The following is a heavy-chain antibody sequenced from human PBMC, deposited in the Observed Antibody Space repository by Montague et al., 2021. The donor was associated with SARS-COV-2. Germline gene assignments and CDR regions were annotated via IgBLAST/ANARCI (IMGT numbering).Heavy chain of an antibody. J-gene: IGHJ4*02. CDR1: GGSISSYY. V-gene: IGHV4-59*08. D-gene: IGHD3-22*01. Sequence: SETLSLTCTVSGGSISSYYWSWIRQPPGKGLEWIGYIYYSGSTNYNPSLKSRVTISVDTSKNQFSLKLSSVTAADTAVYYRARHGKTRIAMIVVVIGYFDYWGQGTLVTVSS. CDR2: IYYSGST. CDR3: ARHGKTRIAMIVVVIGYFDY.